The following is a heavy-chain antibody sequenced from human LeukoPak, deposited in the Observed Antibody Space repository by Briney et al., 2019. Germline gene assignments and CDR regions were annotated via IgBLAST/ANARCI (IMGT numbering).Heavy chain of an antibody. CDR1: GGSISSGGYY. V-gene: IGHV4-61*08. CDR2: IYYSGST. CDR3: ARDHDAFDI. J-gene: IGHJ3*02. Sequence: TLSLTCAVSGGSISSGGYYWSWIRQPPGRGLEWIGYIYYSGSTNYNPSLKSRVTISVDTSKNQFSLKLSSVTAADTAVYYCARDHDAFDIWGQGTMVTVSS.